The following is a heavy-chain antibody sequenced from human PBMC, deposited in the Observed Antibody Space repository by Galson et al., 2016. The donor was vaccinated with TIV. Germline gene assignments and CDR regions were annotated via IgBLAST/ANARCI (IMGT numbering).Heavy chain of an antibody. V-gene: IGHV1-18*01. Sequence: QSGAEVKKTGESLKVSCKASGYTFTNYGISWVRQAPGQGLEWMGWIGTYNGDRRYAQKFQDRVTMTTDTSNSTAYLEVRSLRSDDTAVYYCARDVRGTWTNMDQWGQGTLVTVSS. CDR3: ARDVRGTWTNMDQ. CDR1: GYTFTNYG. D-gene: IGHD1/OR15-1a*01. CDR2: IGTYNGDR. J-gene: IGHJ4*02.